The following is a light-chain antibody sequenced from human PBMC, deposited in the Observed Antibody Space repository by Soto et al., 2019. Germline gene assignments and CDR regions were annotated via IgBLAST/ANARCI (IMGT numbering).Light chain of an antibody. J-gene: IGKJ4*01. CDR2: GAS. CDR1: QGITSY. V-gene: IGKV1-9*01. Sequence: IQLPQSPSSLSASVGDSFPITCRASQGITSYLAWYQQKPGKATNLLIYGASTLQSGVPSRFSGSGSGTDFTLTINSLQAEDFATYYCQQTRSYPPTVGGGTKVDIK. CDR3: QQTRSYPPT.